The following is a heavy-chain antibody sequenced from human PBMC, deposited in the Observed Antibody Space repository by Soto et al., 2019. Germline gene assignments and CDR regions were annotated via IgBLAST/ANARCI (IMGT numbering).Heavy chain of an antibody. CDR3: ARHTYYDFWSGYLTHFDY. D-gene: IGHD3-3*01. J-gene: IGHJ4*02. Sequence: KPSETLSITCTFSVGSISISSYYWGWIRQPPGKGLEWIGSIYYSGSTYYNPSLKSRVTISVDTSKNQFSLKLSSVTAADTAVYYCARHTYYDFWSGYLTHFDYWGQGTMVTVSS. CDR1: VGSISISSYY. V-gene: IGHV4-39*01. CDR2: IYYSGST.